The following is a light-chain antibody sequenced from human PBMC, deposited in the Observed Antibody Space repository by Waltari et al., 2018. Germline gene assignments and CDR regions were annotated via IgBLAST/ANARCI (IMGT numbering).Light chain of an antibody. V-gene: IGKV1-5*01. J-gene: IGKJ2*01. CDR3: HQYNDRVLT. CDR1: QSVTTW. CDR2: DAS. Sequence: DIQLTQSPSTLSASVGDRFTITCRASQSVTTWLAWYQQKAGKAPRLLIYDASIVQSGVPSRFSGGGSGTEFSLTINSLQPDDFSTYYCHQYNDRVLTFGQGT.